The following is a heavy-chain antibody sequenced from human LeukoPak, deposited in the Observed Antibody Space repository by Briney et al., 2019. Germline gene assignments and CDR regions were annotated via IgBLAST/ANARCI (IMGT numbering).Heavy chain of an antibody. Sequence: GGSLRLSCAASGFTFSSYGMHWVRQAPGKGLEWVAVIWYDGSNKYYADSVRGRFTISRDNSKNTLYLQMNSLRAEDTAVYYCARGGYRYGDPEGAFDIWGQGTMVTVSS. J-gene: IGHJ3*02. CDR3: ARGGYRYGDPEGAFDI. V-gene: IGHV3-33*01. CDR1: GFTFSSYG. CDR2: IWYDGSNK. D-gene: IGHD4-17*01.